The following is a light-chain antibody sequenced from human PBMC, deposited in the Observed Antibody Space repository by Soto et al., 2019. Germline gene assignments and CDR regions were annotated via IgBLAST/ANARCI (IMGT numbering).Light chain of an antibody. CDR2: EVF. V-gene: IGKV2D-29*01. J-gene: IGKJ1*01. CDR1: QSLLHSDGKTY. Sequence: DIVMTQTPLSLSVTPGQPASISCKSSQSLLHSDGKTYLYWYLQKSGQPPQLLIYEVFNRFSGVPERFSGSGSGTDFTLKISRVEAEDVGVYYCMQNIQLWTFGQGTKVEIK. CDR3: MQNIQLWT.